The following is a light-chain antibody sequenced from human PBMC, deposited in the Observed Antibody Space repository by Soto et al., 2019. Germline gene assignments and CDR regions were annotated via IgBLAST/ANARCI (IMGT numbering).Light chain of an antibody. CDR3: CSYASSSTFWV. Sequence: QSALTQPASVSGSPGQSITISCTGTSSDVGSYNLVSWYRQHPGKASKLMIYEGSSRPSGVSNRFSGSKSGNTASLTISGLQAEDEADYYCCSYASSSTFWVFGGGTKVTVL. CDR2: EGS. V-gene: IGLV2-23*03. CDR1: SSDVGSYNL. J-gene: IGLJ3*02.